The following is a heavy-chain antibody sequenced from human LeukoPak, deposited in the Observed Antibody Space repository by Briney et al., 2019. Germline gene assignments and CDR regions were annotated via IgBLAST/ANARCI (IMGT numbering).Heavy chain of an antibody. CDR2: ISSSSSTI. D-gene: IGHD2-2*02. Sequence: GGSLRLSCAASGFTFSSYSMNWVRQAPGKGLEWVSYISSSSSTIYYADSVKGRFTISRDNAKNSLYLQMNSLRAEDTAVYYCASYCSSTSCYKDYWGQGTLVTVSS. CDR3: ASYCSSTSCYKDY. V-gene: IGHV3-48*01. J-gene: IGHJ4*02. CDR1: GFTFSSYS.